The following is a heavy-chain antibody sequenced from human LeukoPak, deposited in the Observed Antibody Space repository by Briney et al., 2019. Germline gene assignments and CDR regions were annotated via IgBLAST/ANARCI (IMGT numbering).Heavy chain of an antibody. J-gene: IGHJ4*02. CDR1: GYSFTSYW. V-gene: IGHV5-51*01. CDR2: IYPGDSDT. D-gene: IGHD2/OR15-2a*01. CDR3: VRHVDFYGPIDN. Sequence: GESLKISCRGSGYSFTSYWIGWVRQMPGKGLEWVGIIYPGDSDTRYSPSFQGQVTISADKSISTAYLQWSSLKASDTAMYYCVRHVDFYGPIDNWGQGTLVTVSS.